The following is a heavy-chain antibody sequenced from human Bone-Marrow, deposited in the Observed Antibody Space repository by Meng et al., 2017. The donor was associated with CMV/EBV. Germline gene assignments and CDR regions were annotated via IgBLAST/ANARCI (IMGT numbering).Heavy chain of an antibody. D-gene: IGHD2/OR15-2a*01. CDR2: IYSGGTT. CDR3: ARFRRYCNSTTCYTSYGMDV. V-gene: IGHV3-53*01. Sequence: GESLKISCAAPEFTVTTIYVRQAPGKGLECVSFIYSGGTTSYADSVKGRFIISRDNSKNTLLLQMNSLRAEDTAVYYCARFRRYCNSTTCYTSYGMDVWGRGTTVTVSS. J-gene: IGHJ6*02. CDR1: EFTVTTIY.